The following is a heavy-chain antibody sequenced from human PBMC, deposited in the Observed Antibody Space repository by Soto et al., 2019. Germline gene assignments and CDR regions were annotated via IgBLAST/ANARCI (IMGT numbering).Heavy chain of an antibody. CDR1: GFTFSNAW. J-gene: IGHJ6*02. Sequence: EVQLVESGGGLVKPGGSLRLSCAASGFTFSNAWMNWVRQAPGKGLEWVGRIKSKTDGGTTDYAAPVKGRFTISRDDSKYPLYMQMNSMKTEDAAVYYCTTDRCSGGSCYFHYYYGMAVWGQGTTVTVSS. V-gene: IGHV3-15*07. CDR3: TTDRCSGGSCYFHYYYGMAV. CDR2: IKSKTDGGTT. D-gene: IGHD2-15*01.